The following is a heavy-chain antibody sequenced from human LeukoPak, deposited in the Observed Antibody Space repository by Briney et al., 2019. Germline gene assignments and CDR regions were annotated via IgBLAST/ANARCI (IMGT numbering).Heavy chain of an antibody. CDR2: IRYDGNKE. CDR3: AKDLFYLDV. Sequence: PGGSLRLSCAASGFTLSSYGMHWVRQAPGKGLEWVAFIRYDGNKEYYADSVRGRFTISRDSSKNTLYLQMNSLRAEDTAVYYCAKDLFYLDVWGKGTTVTVSS. CDR1: GFTLSSYG. V-gene: IGHV3-30*02. J-gene: IGHJ6*03.